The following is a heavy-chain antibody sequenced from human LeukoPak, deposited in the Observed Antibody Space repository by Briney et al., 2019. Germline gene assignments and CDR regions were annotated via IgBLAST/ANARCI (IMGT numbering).Heavy chain of an antibody. CDR3: TRRELGLPPNY. CDR1: GGSFSGYY. CDR2: INHSGST. J-gene: IGHJ4*02. V-gene: IGHV4-34*01. D-gene: IGHD1-7*01. Sequence: SETLSLTCAVYGGSFSGYYWSWIRQPPGKGLEWIGEINHSGSTNYNPSLKSRVTISVDTSKNQFSLKLSSVTAADTAVYYCTRRELGLPPNYWGQGTLVTDSS.